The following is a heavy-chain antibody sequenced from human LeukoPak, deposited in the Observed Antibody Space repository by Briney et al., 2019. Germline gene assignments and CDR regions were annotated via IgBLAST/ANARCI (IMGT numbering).Heavy chain of an antibody. Sequence: GGSLRLSCAASGFTFSSYGMHWVRQAPGKGLEWVAVIWYDGSNKYYADSVKGRFTISRDNSKNTLYLQMNSLRAEDTAVHYCARGWLAPVSGWFDPWGQGTLVTVSS. CDR1: GFTFSSYG. D-gene: IGHD6-19*01. V-gene: IGHV3-33*01. CDR3: ARGWLAPVSGWFDP. J-gene: IGHJ5*02. CDR2: IWYDGSNK.